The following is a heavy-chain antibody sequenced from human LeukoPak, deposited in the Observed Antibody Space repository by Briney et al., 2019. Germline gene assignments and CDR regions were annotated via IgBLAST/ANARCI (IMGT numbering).Heavy chain of an antibody. D-gene: IGHD3-16*02. J-gene: IGHJ4*02. Sequence: GGSLRLPCAASGFTFSSYSMNWVRQAPGKGLEWVSSISSSSSYIYYADSVKGRFTISRDNSKNTLYLQMNSLRAEDTAVYYCAKDDYAWGSYRHFDYWGQGTLVTVSS. CDR2: ISSSSSYI. V-gene: IGHV3-21*04. CDR3: AKDDYAWGSYRHFDY. CDR1: GFTFSSYS.